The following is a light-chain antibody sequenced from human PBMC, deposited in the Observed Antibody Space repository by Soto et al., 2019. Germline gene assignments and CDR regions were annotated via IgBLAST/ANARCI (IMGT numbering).Light chain of an antibody. CDR2: DSS. CDR3: QQYGRSPWT. CDR1: QSVDKF. Sequence: EVELTQSPATLSLSPGETATLSCRASQSVDKFLAWYQQRPGQPPRLLIFDSSNRATGVPVRFSGSGSGTVFTLTIGSLEPEDFAVYYCQQYGRSPWTFGQGTKVDIK. J-gene: IGKJ1*01. V-gene: IGKV3-11*01.